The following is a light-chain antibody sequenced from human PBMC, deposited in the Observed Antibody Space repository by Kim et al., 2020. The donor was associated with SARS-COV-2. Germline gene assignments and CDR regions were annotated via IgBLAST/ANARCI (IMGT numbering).Light chain of an antibody. CDR3: QYRST. CDR2: GAS. CDR1: QSVSSN. V-gene: IGKV3-15*01. J-gene: IGKJ2*02. Sequence: EIVMTQSPATLSVSPGERATLSCRANQSVSSNLAWYQQKPGQAPRLLIYGASTRAAGIPARFSGSGSGTEFTLTISSLQSEDFAVYYCQYRSTFGQGTKLEI.